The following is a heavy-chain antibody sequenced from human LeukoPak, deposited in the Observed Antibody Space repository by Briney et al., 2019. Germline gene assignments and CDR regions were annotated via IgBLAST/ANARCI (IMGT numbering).Heavy chain of an antibody. Sequence: GGSLRLSCAASGFTFHSYGLHRGRQGPGKGVGGVAFIRYDGSNKYYADSVKGRFTISRDNSKSTLYLQMNSLRAEDTAVYYCAKGVVPAAMGWFDPWGQGTLVTVSS. CDR3: AKGVVPAAMGWFDP. V-gene: IGHV3-30*02. CDR1: GFTFHSYG. CDR2: IRYDGSNK. D-gene: IGHD2-2*01. J-gene: IGHJ5*02.